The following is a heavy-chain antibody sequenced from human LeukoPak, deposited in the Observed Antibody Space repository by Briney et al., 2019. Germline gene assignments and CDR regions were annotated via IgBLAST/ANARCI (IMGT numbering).Heavy chain of an antibody. J-gene: IGHJ5*02. Sequence: GRSLRLSCAASGFTFDDYAMHWVRQAPGKGLEWVSGISWNSGSIGYADSEKGRFTISRDNAKNSLYLQMNSLRAEDTALYYCARGAPENWFDPWGQGTLVTVSS. CDR1: GFTFDDYA. D-gene: IGHD2-2*01. V-gene: IGHV3-9*01. CDR3: ARGAPENWFDP. CDR2: ISWNSGSI.